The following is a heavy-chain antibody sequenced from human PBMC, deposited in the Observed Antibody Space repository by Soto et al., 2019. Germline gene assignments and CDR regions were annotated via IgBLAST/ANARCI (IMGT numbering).Heavy chain of an antibody. CDR2: INSCGNT. Sequence: GGPXSLSWAASGLTFGSHALSWVRQAPGKGLEWVSSINSCGNTDYADSVKGRFTISRDNSKNTLYLQMNSLRVEDTAVYYCAKRDAGSGSNQYHFDYWGQGTLVTVSS. J-gene: IGHJ4*02. CDR1: GLTFGSHA. V-gene: IGHV3-23*01. CDR3: AKRDAGSGSNQYHFDY. D-gene: IGHD3-10*01.